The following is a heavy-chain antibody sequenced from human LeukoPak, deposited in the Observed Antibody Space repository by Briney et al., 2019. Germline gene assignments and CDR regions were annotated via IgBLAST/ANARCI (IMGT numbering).Heavy chain of an antibody. D-gene: IGHD3-9*01. Sequence: GGSLRLSCAASGFTFSSYAMHWVRQAPGKGLEWVAVISYDGSNKYYADSVKGRFTISRDNSKNTLYLQMNSLRAEDTAVYYCVKSQEGNRYFDWYYGMDVWGQGTTVTVSS. CDR1: GFTFSSYA. J-gene: IGHJ6*02. CDR3: VKSQEGNRYFDWYYGMDV. CDR2: ISYDGSNK. V-gene: IGHV3-30-3*02.